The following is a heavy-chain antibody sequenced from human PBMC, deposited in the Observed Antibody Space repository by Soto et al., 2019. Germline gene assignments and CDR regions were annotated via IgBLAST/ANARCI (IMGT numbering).Heavy chain of an antibody. CDR2: ISGSGGTT. Sequence: EVQLLESGGGLVQPGRSLRLSCAASGFTFSNYAMSWVRQAPGQGLDWVSDISGSGGTTYYADSVKGRFTISRDNSKNTLFLEMNSLRAEDAAVKYCATFFVESASNSGSYWSIHFWGQGTMVTVSS. V-gene: IGHV3-23*01. CDR1: GFTFSNYA. D-gene: IGHD1-26*01. CDR3: ATFFVESASNSGSYWSIHF. J-gene: IGHJ4*02.